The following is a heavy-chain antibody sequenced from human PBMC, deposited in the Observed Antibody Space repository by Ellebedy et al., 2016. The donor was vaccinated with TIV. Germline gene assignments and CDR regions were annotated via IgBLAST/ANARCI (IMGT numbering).Heavy chain of an antibody. Sequence: ASVKVSCKASGYTFTSYDINWVRQATGQGLEWMGWMNPNSGNTGYAQKFQGRVTITRNTSISTAYMELSSLRSEDTAVYYCAADSRFNGDAFDIWGQGTMVTVSS. CDR3: AADSRFNGDAFDI. V-gene: IGHV1-8*03. D-gene: IGHD3-3*01. CDR2: MNPNSGNT. CDR1: GYTFTSYD. J-gene: IGHJ3*02.